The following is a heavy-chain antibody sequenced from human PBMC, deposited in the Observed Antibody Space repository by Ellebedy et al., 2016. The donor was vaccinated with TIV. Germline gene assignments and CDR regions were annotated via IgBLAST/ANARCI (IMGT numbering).Heavy chain of an antibody. D-gene: IGHD6-19*01. CDR2: MNPNSGNT. J-gene: IGHJ4*02. V-gene: IGHV1-8*01. CDR3: ARDLGSLAVAGTFDY. CDR1: GYTFTSYD. Sequence: ASVKVSCXASGYTFTSYDINWVRQATGQGLEWMGWMNPNSGNTGYAQKFQGRVTMTRDTSISTAYMELSRLRSDDTAVYYCARDLGSLAVAGTFDYWGQGTLDTVSS.